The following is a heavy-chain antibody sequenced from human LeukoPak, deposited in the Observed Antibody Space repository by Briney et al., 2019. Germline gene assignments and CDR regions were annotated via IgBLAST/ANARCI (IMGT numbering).Heavy chain of an antibody. CDR1: GDSVSSSSVT. V-gene: IGHV6-1*01. CDR2: TYYRSKWYT. Sequence: SQTLSLTCAISGDSVSSSSVTWNWIRQSPSRGLEWLGRTYYRSKWYTDYAVSVQSRITINPDTSKNQFSLQLNSVTPDDTAVYYCAREGAYRTYGDYSPFDFWGQGTLVTVSS. J-gene: IGHJ5*01. CDR3: AREGAYRTYGDYSPFDF. D-gene: IGHD4-17*01.